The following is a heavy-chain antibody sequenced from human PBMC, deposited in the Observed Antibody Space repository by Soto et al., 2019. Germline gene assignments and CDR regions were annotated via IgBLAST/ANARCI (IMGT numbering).Heavy chain of an antibody. CDR2: ISWDSGTI. CDR3: ARDMRGGSSSSRYYCGVDV. CDR1: GFTFDDYA. V-gene: IGHV3-9*01. Sequence: EVQLVESGGGLVQPGRSLRLSCAASGFTFDDYAMHWVRQAPGKGLEWVSGISWDSGTIVYVDSVKGRFTISRDNAKXXVXXQMNSLRAEATALYYCARDMRGGSSSSRYYCGVDVWGQGTTVTVSS. D-gene: IGHD6-13*01. J-gene: IGHJ6*02.